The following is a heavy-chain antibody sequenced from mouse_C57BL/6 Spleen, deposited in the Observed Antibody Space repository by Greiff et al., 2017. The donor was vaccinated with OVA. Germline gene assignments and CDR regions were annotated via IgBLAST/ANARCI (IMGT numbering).Heavy chain of an antibody. Sequence: VQLQQSGAELVRPGASVKLSCKASGYTFTDYYINWVKQRPGQGLEWIARIYPGSGNTYYNEKFKGKATLTAEKSSSTAYMQLSSLTSEDSAVYFCALGRDFDYWGQGTTLTVSS. J-gene: IGHJ2*01. CDR2: IYPGSGNT. CDR1: GYTFTDYY. D-gene: IGHD4-1*01. CDR3: ALGRDFDY. V-gene: IGHV1-76*01.